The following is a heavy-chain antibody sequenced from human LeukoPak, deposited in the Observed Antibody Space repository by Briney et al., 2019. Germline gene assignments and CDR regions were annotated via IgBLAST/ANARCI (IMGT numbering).Heavy chain of an antibody. CDR1: GGSFSGYY. D-gene: IGHD3-22*01. CDR2: INHSGCT. V-gene: IGHV4-34*01. Sequence: SETLSLTCAVYGGSFSGYYWSWIRQPPGKGLEWIGEINHSGCTNYNPSLKSRVTISVDTSKNQFSLKLSSVTAADTAVYYCARGRLTYYYDSRGYNYWGQGTLVTVSS. J-gene: IGHJ4*02. CDR3: ARGRLTYYYDSRGYNY.